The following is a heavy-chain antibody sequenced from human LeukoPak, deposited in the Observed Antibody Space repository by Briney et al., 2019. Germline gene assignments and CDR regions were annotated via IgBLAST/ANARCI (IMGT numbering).Heavy chain of an antibody. D-gene: IGHD4-11*01. CDR3: ARKGPATIADY. CDR2: IHHSVGT. V-gene: IGHV4-4*02. Sequence: SGTLSLTCAVSGGFISSGNWWGWFRQPPGKGLEWIGEIHHSVGTNYNPSLKSRVAISMDKSKNQFSLDVTSVTAADTAMYYCARKGPATIADYWGRGTLATVSS. CDR1: GGFISSGNW. J-gene: IGHJ4*02.